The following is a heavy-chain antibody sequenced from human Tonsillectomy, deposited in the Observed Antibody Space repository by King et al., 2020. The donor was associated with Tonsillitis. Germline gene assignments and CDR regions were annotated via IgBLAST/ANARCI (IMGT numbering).Heavy chain of an antibody. CDR1: GFTFSSYG. Sequence: QLVQSGGGVVQPGRSLRLSCAASGFTFSSYGMHWVRQAPGKGLEWVAVISYDGSNKYYSDSLNGRFTISRDNSKNTLYLQMNSLGAEDTAVYYCAKEIKQQLDPYYYYYGMDVWGQGTTVTVSS. CDR3: AKEIKQQLDPYYYYYGMDV. J-gene: IGHJ6*02. V-gene: IGHV3-30*18. CDR2: ISYDGSNK. D-gene: IGHD6-13*01.